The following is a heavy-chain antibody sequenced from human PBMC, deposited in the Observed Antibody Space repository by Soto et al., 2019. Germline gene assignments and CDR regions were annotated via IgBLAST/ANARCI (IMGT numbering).Heavy chain of an antibody. V-gene: IGHV4-59*07. CDR2: IYYSGST. D-gene: IGHD4-17*01. CDR1: GGSIRSYY. Sequence: SDTLSLTCTVSGGSIRSYYWSWIRQPPGKGLEWIGYIYYSGSTNYNPSLKSRVTISVDTSKNQFSLKLSSVTAADTAVYYCARYNDYGDAFDIWGQGTMVT. J-gene: IGHJ3*02. CDR3: ARYNDYGDAFDI.